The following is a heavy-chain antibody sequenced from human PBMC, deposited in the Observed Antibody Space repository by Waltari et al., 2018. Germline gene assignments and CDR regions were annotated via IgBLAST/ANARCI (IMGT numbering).Heavy chain of an antibody. Sequence: EVQLVESGGGLVQPGGSLRLSCAASGFTVNLDWMSWVRQAPGKGLEFVANINQDGSEKSYVDSVKGRFTISRDNAKNSMSLQMSSLRAEDAAVYYCARDPGFSEFDLWGQGTLVSISA. CDR1: GFTVNLDW. J-gene: IGHJ3*01. CDR2: INQDGSEK. V-gene: IGHV3-7*01. CDR3: ARDPGFSEFDL.